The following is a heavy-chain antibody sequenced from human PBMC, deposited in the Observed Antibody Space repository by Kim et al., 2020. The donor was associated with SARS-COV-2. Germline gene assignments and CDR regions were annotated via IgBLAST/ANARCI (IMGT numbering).Heavy chain of an antibody. D-gene: IGHD2-15*01. CDR3: AREKGYCSGGSCYSWYFDL. J-gene: IGHJ2*01. V-gene: IGHV3-66*01. Sequence: GRFTISRDNSKNTLYLQMNSLRAEDTAVYYCAREKGYCSGGSCYSWYFDLWGRGTLVTVSS.